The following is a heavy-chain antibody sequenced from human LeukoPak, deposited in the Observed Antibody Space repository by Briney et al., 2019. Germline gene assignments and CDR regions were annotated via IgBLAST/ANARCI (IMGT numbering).Heavy chain of an antibody. CDR2: ILSGGETT. V-gene: IGHV3-23*01. CDR1: GFTFSSYW. CDR3: AKDLVSPRRVGSSEKLDY. Sequence: GGSLRLSCAASGFTFSSYWMHWVRQAPGKGLEWVSAILSGGETTSYADSVRGRFTISRDNSKNTLYLEMNSLRAEDTAIYYCAKDLVSPRRVGSSEKLDYWGQGTLVTVSS. J-gene: IGHJ4*02. D-gene: IGHD3-10*01.